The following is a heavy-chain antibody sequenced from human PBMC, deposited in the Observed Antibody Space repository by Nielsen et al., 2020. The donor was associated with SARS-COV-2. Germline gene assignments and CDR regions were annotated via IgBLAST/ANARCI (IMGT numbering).Heavy chain of an antibody. V-gene: IGHV3-30*18. CDR3: AKDFHGSVADFFGN. CDR1: GFTFSTSG. J-gene: IGHJ4*02. CDR2: VSDDGSGK. Sequence: GESLKISCAASGFTFSTSGMHWVRQAPGKGLEWVALVSDDGSGKYYADSVKGRFTISRDNSKNTIYLQMDSLRAEDTALYFCAKDFHGSVADFFGNWGQGTLVTVSS. D-gene: IGHD2-2*03.